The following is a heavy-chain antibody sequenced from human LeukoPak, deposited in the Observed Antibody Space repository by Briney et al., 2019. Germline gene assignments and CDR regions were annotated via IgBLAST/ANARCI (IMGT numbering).Heavy chain of an antibody. Sequence: ASVKVSCKASGYTFTSYGISWVRQAPGQGLEWMGWISAYNDNTNYAQKLQGRVTMTTDTSKSTAYMELRSLRCDDLAVYYCARVHYDILTGYSYFDYWGQGTLVTVSS. CDR3: ARVHYDILTGYSYFDY. CDR2: ISAYNDNT. V-gene: IGHV1-18*03. J-gene: IGHJ4*02. CDR1: GYTFTSYG. D-gene: IGHD3-9*01.